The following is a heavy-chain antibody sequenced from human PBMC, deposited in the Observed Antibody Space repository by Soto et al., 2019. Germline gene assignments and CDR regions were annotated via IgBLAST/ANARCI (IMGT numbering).Heavy chain of an antibody. D-gene: IGHD6-6*01. J-gene: IGHJ4*02. V-gene: IGHV3-9*01. Sequence: GGSLRLSCAASGFTFDEYAMHWVRQAPGKGLEWVSGVSWDGGSTGYGDSVNGRFSISRDNAKNSLYLQMDSLRAEDTALYYCAKLSLGYSSSSGNPIDYWGQGTLVTVSS. CDR1: GFTFDEYA. CDR3: AKLSLGYSSSSGNPIDY. CDR2: VSWDGGST.